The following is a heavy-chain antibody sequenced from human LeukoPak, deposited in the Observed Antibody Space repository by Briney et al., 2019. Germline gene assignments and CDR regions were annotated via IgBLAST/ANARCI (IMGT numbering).Heavy chain of an antibody. CDR2: ISYDGSNK. J-gene: IGHJ4*02. Sequence: GGPLRLSCAASGFTFSSYGVHWVRQAPGKGLGWVAVISYDGSNKYYADSGKGRLTISRDNSKNTLYLQMNSLRSDDTAVYYCARQGYSGHSQGAADYWGQGTLVTVSS. CDR3: ARQGYSGHSQGAADY. D-gene: IGHD4-23*01. V-gene: IGHV3-30*03. CDR1: GFTFSSYG.